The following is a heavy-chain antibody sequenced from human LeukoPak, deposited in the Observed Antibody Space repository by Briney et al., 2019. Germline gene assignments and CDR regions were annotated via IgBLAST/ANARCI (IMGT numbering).Heavy chain of an antibody. Sequence: ASVKVSCKAPGYTFTSYDINWVRQATGQGLGWMGWMNPNSGNTGYAQKFQGRVTMTRNTSISTAYMELSSLRSEDTAVYYCARATHYYDSSGYYYQLPFDYWGQGTLVTVSS. CDR1: GYTFTSYD. CDR3: ARATHYYDSSGYYYQLPFDY. J-gene: IGHJ4*02. CDR2: MNPNSGNT. V-gene: IGHV1-8*01. D-gene: IGHD3-22*01.